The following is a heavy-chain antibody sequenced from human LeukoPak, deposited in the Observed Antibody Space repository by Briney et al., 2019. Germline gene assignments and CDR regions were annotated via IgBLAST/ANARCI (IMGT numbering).Heavy chain of an antibody. CDR2: IWYDGSNK. V-gene: IGHV3-33*08. D-gene: IGHD3-9*01. CDR3: ARGGYGTIFNAFDI. Sequence: GGSLRLSCAASGFTFDTYAMSWVRQAPGKGLEWVAVIWYDGSNKYYADSVKGRFTISRDNSKNTLYLQMNSLRAEDTAVYYCARGGYGTIFNAFDIWGQGTMVTVSS. CDR1: GFTFDTYA. J-gene: IGHJ3*02.